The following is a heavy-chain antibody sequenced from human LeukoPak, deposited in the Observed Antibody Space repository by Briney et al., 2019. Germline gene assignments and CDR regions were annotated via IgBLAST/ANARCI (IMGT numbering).Heavy chain of an antibody. D-gene: IGHD1-26*01. CDR2: ISSNGSTR. J-gene: IGHJ6*02. CDR3: ARGFEWELLSYYYGMDV. CDR1: GFPFSSYE. V-gene: IGHV3-48*03. Sequence: PGGSLRLFCAASGFPFSSYEMNWVPQAPGEGGEGVSYISSNGSTRYYADSVKGRFTISRDNAKHSLYLQMNSLRAEDTAVYYCARGFEWELLSYYYGMDVWGQGTTVTVSS.